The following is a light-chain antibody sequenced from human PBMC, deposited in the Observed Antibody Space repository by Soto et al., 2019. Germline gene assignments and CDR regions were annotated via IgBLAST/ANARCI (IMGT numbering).Light chain of an antibody. V-gene: IGKV1-5*03. Sequence: DIQMTQSPSTLSASVGDRVTITCRASQSISSWLAWYQQKPGKAPNLLIYKASSLESGVPSRFSGSSSGTEFTLTISSLQPDDFANYYCQQYSSYPWTFGQGTKVEIK. CDR2: KAS. J-gene: IGKJ1*01. CDR3: QQYSSYPWT. CDR1: QSISSW.